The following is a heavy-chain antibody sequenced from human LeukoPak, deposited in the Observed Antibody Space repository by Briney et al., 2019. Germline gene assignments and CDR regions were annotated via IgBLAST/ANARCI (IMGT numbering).Heavy chain of an antibody. CDR2: TSSSDAGT. D-gene: IGHD3-10*01. V-gene: IGHV3-23*01. J-gene: IGHJ5*02. CDR1: GFTLSSYA. CDR3: AKDPSITMVRGVIRSAAHAP. Sequence: GGSLRLSCAASGFTLSSYAMSWVRQAPGKGLEWVSATSSSDAGTYYAESVRGRFTISRDNSKNTLYLQMNSLRAEDTAVYYCAKDPSITMVRGVIRSAAHAPWGQGTLVTVSS.